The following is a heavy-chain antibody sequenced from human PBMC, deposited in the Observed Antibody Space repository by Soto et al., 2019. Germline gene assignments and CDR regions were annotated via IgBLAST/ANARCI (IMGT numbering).Heavy chain of an antibody. Sequence: PGGSLRLSCEDSGFTFSGYWMTWVRQVPGKGLEWVADIKKDGTEKYYVDSVKGRFTISRDNAKKSVYLQMNGLTVEDTAVYRCARGPSYADYSNDWFFDSWGQGALVTVSS. CDR1: GFTFSGYW. V-gene: IGHV3-7*03. CDR3: ARGPSYADYSNDWFFDS. CDR2: IKKDGTEK. J-gene: IGHJ4*02. D-gene: IGHD3-9*01.